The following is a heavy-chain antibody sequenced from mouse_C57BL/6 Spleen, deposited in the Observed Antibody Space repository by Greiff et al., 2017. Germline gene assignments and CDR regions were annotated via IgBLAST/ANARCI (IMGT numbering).Heavy chain of an antibody. D-gene: IGHD1-1*01. CDR2: INPSNGGT. V-gene: IGHV1-53*01. CDR3: ASSLTAVVAPYWYFDV. Sequence: QVQLQQPGTELVKPGASVKLSCKASGYTFTRYWMHWVKQRPGQGLEWIGNINPSNGGTNYNEKFKSKATLTVDKSSSTAYMQLSSLTSEDSAVYDCASSLTAVVAPYWYFDVWGTGTTVTVSS. CDR1: GYTFTRYW. J-gene: IGHJ1*03.